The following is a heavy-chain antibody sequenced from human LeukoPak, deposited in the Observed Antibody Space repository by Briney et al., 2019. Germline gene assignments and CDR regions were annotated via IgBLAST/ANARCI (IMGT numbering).Heavy chain of an antibody. Sequence: SSVKVSCKAYGYTFSTYGMTWVRQDPGHGLEWMGWISAYNGDTKYALKLQGRVTMTTETSTSTAYMALRRLRSNDTAVYYCARWAQPYHYYYMDVWGKGTTVTISS. CDR3: ARWAQPYHYYYMDV. J-gene: IGHJ6*03. CDR2: ISAYNGDT. CDR1: GYTFSTYG. D-gene: IGHD1-14*01. V-gene: IGHV1-18*01.